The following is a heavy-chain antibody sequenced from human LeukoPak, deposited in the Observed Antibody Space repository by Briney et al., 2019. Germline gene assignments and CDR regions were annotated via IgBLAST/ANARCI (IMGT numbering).Heavy chain of an antibody. CDR3: ARGGGYSSPFGN. CDR2: ISYSGNT. CDR1: GGSINNYY. Sequence: SKTLSPTCTVSGGSINNYYWSWIRQPPGKGLEWIGYISYSGNTNYNPSLKSRVAMSLDTSENQFSLNLSSVTAADTAVYYYARGGGYSSPFGNWGQGTLVTVSS. J-gene: IGHJ4*02. V-gene: IGHV4-59*01. D-gene: IGHD5-12*01.